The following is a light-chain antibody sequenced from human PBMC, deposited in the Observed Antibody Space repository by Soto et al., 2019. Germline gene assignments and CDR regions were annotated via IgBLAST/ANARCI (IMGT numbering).Light chain of an antibody. V-gene: IGKV3-20*01. J-gene: IGKJ3*01. CDR2: GAS. CDR3: QEYGSSPFT. Sequence: EIVLTQSPGPLSFSPGERATLSCRASQSVSSSHLAWYQQKPGQAPRLLIYGASSRATGIPDRFSGSGSGTDFTLTISRLEPEDFAVYYCQEYGSSPFTFGPGTKVDIK. CDR1: QSVSSSH.